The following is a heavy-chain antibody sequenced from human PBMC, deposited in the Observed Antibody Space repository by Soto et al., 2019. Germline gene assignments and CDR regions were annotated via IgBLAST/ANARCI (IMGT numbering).Heavy chain of an antibody. CDR1: GFTFISYS. CDR3: AAQHSYGLDSYYYYGMDV. Sequence: GRSLRLSCAASGFTFISYSMNWVRQAPGKGLEWVSYISSSSRTIYYADSVKGRFTISRDNAKNSLYLQMSSLRPEDTAVYYCAAQHSYGLDSYYYYGMDVWGQGTTVTVSS. CDR2: ISSSSRTI. V-gene: IGHV3-48*01. J-gene: IGHJ6*02. D-gene: IGHD5-18*01.